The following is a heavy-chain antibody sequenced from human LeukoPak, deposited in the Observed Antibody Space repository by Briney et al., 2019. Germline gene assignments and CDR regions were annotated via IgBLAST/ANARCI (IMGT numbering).Heavy chain of an antibody. CDR3: ARALSSLRLYYFDS. D-gene: IGHD6-6*01. V-gene: IGHV1-2*02. J-gene: IGHJ4*02. CDR1: GYIFTGSY. Sequence: GASVKVSCKASGYIFTGSYIHWVRQAPGQGLEWMGWINPNSGGTNRAQKFQGRVTLTGDTSTNTAYMELIRLNSNDTAVYYCARALSSLRLYYFDSWGQGTLVTVSS. CDR2: INPNSGGT.